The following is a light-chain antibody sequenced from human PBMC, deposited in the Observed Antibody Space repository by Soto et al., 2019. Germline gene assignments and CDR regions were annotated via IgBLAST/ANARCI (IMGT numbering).Light chain of an antibody. V-gene: IGLV2-14*01. Sequence: QSVLTQPASVSGSPGQSITISCTGTSSDVGGYNYVSWYQQHPGKAPKLMIYEVSNRPSGVSNRFSGSKSGNTASLTISGLQAEDKADYYCSSYTSSSTSGGVFGTGTKVTVL. J-gene: IGLJ1*01. CDR1: SSDVGGYNY. CDR3: SSYTSSSTSGGV. CDR2: EVS.